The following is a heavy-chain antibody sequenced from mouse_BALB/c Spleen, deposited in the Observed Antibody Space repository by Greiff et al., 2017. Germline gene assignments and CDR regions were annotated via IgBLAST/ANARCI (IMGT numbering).Heavy chain of an antibody. CDR2: ISYSGST. D-gene: IGHD1-1*01. CDR1: GYSITSDYV. V-gene: IGHV3-2*02. CDR3: AVPGIYGGGFAY. Sequence: EVKLMESGPGLVKPSQSLSLTCTVTGYSITSDYVWYWIRQFPGNKLEWMGYISYSGSTIYNPSFKSRISITRDTSKNQFFLQLNSVTTEDTATYYGAVPGIYGGGFAYWGQGTLVTVSA. J-gene: IGHJ3*01.